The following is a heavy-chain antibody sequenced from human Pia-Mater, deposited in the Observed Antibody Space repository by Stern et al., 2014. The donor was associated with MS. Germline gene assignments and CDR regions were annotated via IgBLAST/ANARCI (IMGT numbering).Heavy chain of an antibody. J-gene: IGHJ6*02. CDR2: IIPIFGTA. CDR3: ARDGRHTDNYGLDV. V-gene: IGHV1-69*01. D-gene: IGHD3-9*01. CDR1: GGTFNVYA. Sequence: QVQLVESGAEVKKPGSSVKVSCKASGGTFNVYAINWLRQAPGQGLEWLGGIIPIFGTANAAQTFQGRVTITAEESTRKSSMQLSSLRYDDTAVYYCARDGRHTDNYGLDVWGQGTTVTVSS.